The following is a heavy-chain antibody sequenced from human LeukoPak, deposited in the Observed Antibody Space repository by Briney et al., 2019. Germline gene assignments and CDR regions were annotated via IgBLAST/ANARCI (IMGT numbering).Heavy chain of an antibody. CDR3: AREIGPRQLHLWGSAFDY. D-gene: IGHD5-18*01. CDR2: INPSDGKT. V-gene: IGHV1-46*01. J-gene: IGHJ4*02. CDR1: GYTSTNYY. Sequence: ASVTVSCKASGYTSTNYYMHWVRQAPGQGLEWMGIINPSDGKTSYAQKFQGRVTMTRDTSTSTVYMELSSLRSEDTAVYYCAREIGPRQLHLWGSAFDYCGQGTLVTVSS.